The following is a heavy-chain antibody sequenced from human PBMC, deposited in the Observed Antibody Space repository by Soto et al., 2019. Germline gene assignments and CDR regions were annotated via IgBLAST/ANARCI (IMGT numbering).Heavy chain of an antibody. Sequence: GGSLRLSCAASGFTFSTYWMHWVRQAPGKGLLWVSRIKTDGTYATYADSVKGRFTNTRDNAKNTLYPQMKSLRVEDAAVYYCAAGGSGYYANWGQGT. J-gene: IGHJ4*02. V-gene: IGHV3-74*01. D-gene: IGHD3-22*01. CDR3: AAGGSGYYAN. CDR1: GFTFSTYW. CDR2: IKTDGTYA.